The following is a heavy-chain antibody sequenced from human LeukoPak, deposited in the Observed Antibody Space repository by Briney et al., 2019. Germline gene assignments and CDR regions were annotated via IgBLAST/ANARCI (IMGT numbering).Heavy chain of an antibody. CDR2: INPNSGGT. V-gene: IGHV1-2*02. D-gene: IGHD3-10*01. Sequence: ASVNVSSTAPAYSFIVSSMHWVRQAPGQGLEWMGWINPNSGGTHYAQKFQGRVTMTRDTSISTAYMELSRLRSDDTAVYCCPTWPIYGSGSYYCYWGQGTLVTVSS. J-gene: IGHJ4*02. CDR1: AYSFIVSS. CDR3: PTWPIYGSGSYYCY.